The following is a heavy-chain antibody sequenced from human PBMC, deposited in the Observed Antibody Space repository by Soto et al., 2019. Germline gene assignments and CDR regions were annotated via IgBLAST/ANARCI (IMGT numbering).Heavy chain of an antibody. J-gene: IGHJ4*02. CDR2: IRSNTAIT. Sequence: PWGFLRLSCVASGFPFNPYVMAWVRQVQGGGLEWVAAIRSNTAITHYADSVKGRFTISRDNSKNTLYLQMNSLRAEDTAVYYCAKDRTMRSPKWGVFDYWGQGTLVTVSS. CDR3: AKDRTMRSPKWGVFDY. CDR1: GFPFNPYV. V-gene: IGHV3-23*01. D-gene: IGHD7-27*01.